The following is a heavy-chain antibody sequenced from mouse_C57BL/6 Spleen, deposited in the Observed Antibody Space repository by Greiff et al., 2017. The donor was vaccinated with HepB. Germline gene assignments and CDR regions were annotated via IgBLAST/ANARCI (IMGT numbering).Heavy chain of an antibody. D-gene: IGHD2-3*01. CDR3: ARVGWLLQYYFDY. CDR2: IYPSDSET. CDR1: GYTFTSYW. J-gene: IGHJ2*01. V-gene: IGHV1-61*01. Sequence: QVQLQQPGAELVRPGSSVKLSCKASGYTFTSYWMDWVKQRPGQGLEWIGNIYPSDSETHYNQKFKDKATLTVDKSSSTAYMQLSSLTSEDSAVYYCARVGWLLQYYFDYWGQGTTLTVSS.